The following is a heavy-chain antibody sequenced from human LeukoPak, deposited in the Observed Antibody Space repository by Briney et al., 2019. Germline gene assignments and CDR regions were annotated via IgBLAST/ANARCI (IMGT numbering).Heavy chain of an antibody. D-gene: IGHD2-2*01. CDR2: IRYDGSNK. V-gene: IGHV3-30*02. Sequence: GGSLRLSCAASGFTFSSYGMHWVRRAPGKGLEWVAFIRYDGSNKYYADSVKGRFTISRDNSKNTLYLQMNSLRAEDTAVYYCAKEGTLGYCSSTSCPFDYWGQGTLVTVSS. CDR3: AKEGTLGYCSSTSCPFDY. CDR1: GFTFSSYG. J-gene: IGHJ4*02.